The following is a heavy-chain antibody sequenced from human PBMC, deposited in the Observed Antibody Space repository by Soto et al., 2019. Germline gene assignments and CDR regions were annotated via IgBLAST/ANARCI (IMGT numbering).Heavy chain of an antibody. CDR3: ARGTYYYDSSGLGAFDI. CDR2: IYYSGST. J-gene: IGHJ3*02. V-gene: IGHV4-31*03. D-gene: IGHD3-22*01. CDR1: GGSISSGGYY. Sequence: QVQLQESGPGLVKPSQTLSLTCTVSGGSISSGGYYWSWIRQHPGKGLEWIGYIYYSGSTYYNPSLKSRVTKAVDKSKNQFSRKLSSVTAADTAGYYCARGTYYYDSSGLGAFDIWGQGTMVTVSS.